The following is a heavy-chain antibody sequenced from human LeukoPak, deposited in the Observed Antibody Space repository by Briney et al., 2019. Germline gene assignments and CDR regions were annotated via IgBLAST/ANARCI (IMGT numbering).Heavy chain of an antibody. CDR2: IAKEGSEK. J-gene: IGHJ4*02. V-gene: IGHV3-7*04. CDR3: VGGVGWLSDY. CDR1: GFSLISYW. Sequence: GSLRLSCAASGFSLISYWMNWVRQAPGRGPWCVAKIAKEGSEKNYVDSVTGRFTISRDNAKNLVYLRMNSLRAEDKAVYYCVGGVGWLSDYWGQGTLVTVSS. D-gene: IGHD6-19*01.